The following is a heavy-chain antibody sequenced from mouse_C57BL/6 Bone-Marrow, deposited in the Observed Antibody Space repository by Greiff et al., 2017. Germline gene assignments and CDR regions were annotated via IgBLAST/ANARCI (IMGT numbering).Heavy chain of an antibody. CDR1: GIDFSSYW. Sequence: EADGIDFSSYWMSWVRRAPGQGLEWIGEINPDSSTINYAPSLNDKFIISRDNAKNTLYLQMSKVRSEDTALYYCARQGDGYPYYAMDYWGQGTSVTVSS. J-gene: IGHJ4*01. CDR2: INPDSSTI. D-gene: IGHD2-3*01. CDR3: ARQGDGYPYYAMDY. V-gene: IGHV4-1*01.